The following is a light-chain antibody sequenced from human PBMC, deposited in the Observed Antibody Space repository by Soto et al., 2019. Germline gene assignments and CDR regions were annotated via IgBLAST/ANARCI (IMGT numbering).Light chain of an antibody. CDR2: EVV. J-gene: IGLJ1*01. V-gene: IGLV2-8*01. Sequence: QSVLTQPPSASGSPGQSVTISCTGTKNDIGVYDFVSWYQHHPGKAPRLIIYEVVQRPSGVPDRFSGSQSGNTASLTVSGLQAADEADYFCKSYAGSKTYVFGSGTKLTVL. CDR3: KSYAGSKTYV. CDR1: KNDIGVYDF.